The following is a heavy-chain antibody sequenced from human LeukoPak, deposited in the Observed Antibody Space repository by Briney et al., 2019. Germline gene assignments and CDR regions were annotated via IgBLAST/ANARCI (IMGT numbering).Heavy chain of an antibody. Sequence: GGSLRLSCAASGFTFSSYGMHWVRQAPGKGLEWVAVISYDGSNKYYADSVKGRFTISRDNSKNTLYLQMNSLRAEDTAVYYCASQQQLATYWGQGTLVTVSS. V-gene: IGHV3-30*03. J-gene: IGHJ4*02. CDR3: ASQQQLATY. CDR1: GFTFSSYG. D-gene: IGHD6-13*01. CDR2: ISYDGSNK.